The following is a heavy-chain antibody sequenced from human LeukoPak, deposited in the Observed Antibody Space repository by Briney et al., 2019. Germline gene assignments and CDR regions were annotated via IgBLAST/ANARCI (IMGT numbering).Heavy chain of an antibody. Sequence: PSETLSLTCAVPGYSISSGYYWGWIRQPPGKGLEWIGSIYHSGSTYYNPSLKSRVTISVDTSKNQFSLKLSSVTAADTAVYYCATTRLGATVTTKGLEHWGPGSLVTVSS. D-gene: IGHD4-17*01. J-gene: IGHJ1*01. V-gene: IGHV4-38-2*01. CDR2: IYHSGST. CDR1: GYSISSGYY. CDR3: ATTRLGATVTTKGLEH.